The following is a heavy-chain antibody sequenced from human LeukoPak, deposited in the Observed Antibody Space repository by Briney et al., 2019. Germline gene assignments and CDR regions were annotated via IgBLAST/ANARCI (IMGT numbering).Heavy chain of an antibody. CDR1: GDSVSSNSAS. V-gene: IGHV6-1*01. CDR2: TFQRSSWYN. CDR3: AGGVRATGFDS. Sequence: SQTLSLTCAISGDSVSSNSASWSWLRQSPSRGLEWLGRTFQRSSWYNDYAVSVKSRIAIHADTFRNQFSLQLDSVTPEDTAVYYCAGGVRATGFDSWGQGTLVTVPS. D-gene: IGHD1-26*01. J-gene: IGHJ4*02.